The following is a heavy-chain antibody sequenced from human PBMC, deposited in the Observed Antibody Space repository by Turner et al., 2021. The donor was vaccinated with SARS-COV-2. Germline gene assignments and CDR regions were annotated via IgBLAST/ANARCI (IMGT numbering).Heavy chain of an antibody. CDR1: GGSISSNSYY. V-gene: IGHV4-39*01. J-gene: IGHJ4*02. CDR2: FFYSGSN. Sequence: QLQLQESGPGLVKPSETLSPTCTVSGGSISSNSYYWGWIRQPPGKGLEWIGSFFYSGSNYYSPSLKSRITISVDTTKNQFSLNMSSVTAADTAVYCCARQVSILGRWLAPFDSWGQGTLVTVSS. CDR3: ARQVSILGRWLAPFDS. D-gene: IGHD6-19*01.